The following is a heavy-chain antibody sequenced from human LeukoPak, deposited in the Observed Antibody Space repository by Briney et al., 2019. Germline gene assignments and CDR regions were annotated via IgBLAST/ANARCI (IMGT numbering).Heavy chain of an antibody. CDR1: GFTFSSYA. V-gene: IGHV3-30-3*01. CDR3: ARIDIAVASAFILDAFGI. J-gene: IGHJ3*02. Sequence: GGSLRLSCAASGFTFSSYAMHWVRQAPGKGLEWVAVISYDGSNKYYADSVKGRFTISRDNSKNTLYLQMNSLRAEDTAVYYCARIDIAVASAFILDAFGIWGQGTMVTVSS. CDR2: ISYDGSNK. D-gene: IGHD2-2*01.